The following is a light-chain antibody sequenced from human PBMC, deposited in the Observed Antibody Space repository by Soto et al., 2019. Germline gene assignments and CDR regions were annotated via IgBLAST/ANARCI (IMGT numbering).Light chain of an antibody. V-gene: IGKV3-11*01. CDR1: QSVSRY. J-gene: IGKJ5*01. CDR2: DAS. Sequence: IVLTQSPGILSLSPGERATLSCRASQSVSRYLAWNQQKPGQAPRLLIYDASNRATGIPARFSGSGSGTDFSLTISSLQPEDFATYYCEQAGSFPITFGQGTRLEIK. CDR3: EQAGSFPIT.